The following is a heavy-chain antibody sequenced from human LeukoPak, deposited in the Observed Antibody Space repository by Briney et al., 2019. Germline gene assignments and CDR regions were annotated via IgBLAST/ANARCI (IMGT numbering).Heavy chain of an antibody. J-gene: IGHJ5*02. CDR3: ARSNSYSNNWFDP. D-gene: IGHD4-11*01. Sequence: ASVKVSCKASGGTFSSYAISWVRQAPGQGLEWMGGIIPIFGTANYAQKFQGRVTITTDESTSTAYMELSSLRSEDTAVYYCARSNSYSNNWFDPWGQGTLVTVSS. CDR1: GGTFSSYA. V-gene: IGHV1-69*05. CDR2: IIPIFGTA.